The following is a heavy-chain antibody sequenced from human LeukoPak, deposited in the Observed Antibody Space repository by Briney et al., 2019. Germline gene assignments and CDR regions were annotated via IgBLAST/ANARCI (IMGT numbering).Heavy chain of an antibody. Sequence: GGSLRLSCAASGFTVSSNYMSWVRQAPGKGLEWVSVMFTNGDTNYADSVKGRFTISRDSFKNTLYLQMISVRAEDTSVYFCARRHYDRTGYYYVDWGQGTLVTVSS. J-gene: IGHJ4*02. D-gene: IGHD3-22*01. V-gene: IGHV3-66*04. CDR3: ARRHYDRTGYYYVD. CDR2: MFTNGDT. CDR1: GFTVSSNY.